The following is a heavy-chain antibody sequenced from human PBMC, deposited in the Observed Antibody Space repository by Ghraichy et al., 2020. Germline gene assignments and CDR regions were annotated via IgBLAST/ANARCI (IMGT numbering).Heavy chain of an antibody. J-gene: IGHJ5*02. CDR3: ARGPQTLTFGVGGKNWFDP. CDR1: GFTFSSYS. Sequence: GGSLRLSCAASGFTFSSYSMNWVRQAPGKGLEWVSSISSSSSYIYYADSVKGRFTISRDNAKNSLYLQMNSLRAEDTAVYYCARGPQTLTFGVGGKNWFDPWGQGTLVTVSS. CDR2: ISSSSSYI. D-gene: IGHD3-16*01. V-gene: IGHV3-21*01.